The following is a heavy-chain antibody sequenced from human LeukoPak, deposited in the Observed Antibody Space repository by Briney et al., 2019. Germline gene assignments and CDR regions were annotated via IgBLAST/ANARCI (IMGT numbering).Heavy chain of an antibody. V-gene: IGHV3-11*01. D-gene: IGHD5-18*01. CDR1: GFTFSDYY. CDR2: ISSSGSTI. CDR3: ARETGHTAMGLWYYYYMDV. Sequence: GGSLRLSCAASGFTFSDYYMSWIRQAPGKGLEWVSYISSSGSTIYYADSVKGRFTISRDNAKNSLYLQMNSLRAEDTAVYYCARETGHTAMGLWYYYYMDVWGKGTTVTISS. J-gene: IGHJ6*03.